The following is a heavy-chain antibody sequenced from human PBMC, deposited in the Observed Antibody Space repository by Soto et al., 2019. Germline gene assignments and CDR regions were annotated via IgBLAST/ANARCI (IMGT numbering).Heavy chain of an antibody. CDR3: XXXXXXXXXXF. CDR2: IESRGRTI. J-gene: IGHJ4*02. V-gene: IGHV3-11*01. Sequence: QVQLVESGGGLVKPGGSLRLSCAVSGFTFSDYHMSWIRQAPGXGLEWVSFIESRGRTISYADSVKGRFTISRDNANNXXXXXXXXXXXXXXXXXXXXXXXXXXXXXFWGQGTLLTVSS. CDR1: GFTFSDYH.